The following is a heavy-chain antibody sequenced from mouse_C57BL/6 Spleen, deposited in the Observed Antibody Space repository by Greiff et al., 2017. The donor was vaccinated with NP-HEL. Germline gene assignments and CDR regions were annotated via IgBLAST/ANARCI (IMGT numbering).Heavy chain of an antibody. CDR3: TRAGITTLVGMDY. J-gene: IGHJ2*01. CDR1: GYTFTSYC. D-gene: IGHD1-1*01. V-gene: IGHV1-5*01. CDR2: IYPGNSDT. Sequence: EVQLVESGPVLVRPGASVKMSCKASGYTFTSYCMHWVKQRPGQALEWIGAIYPGNSDTSYNQKCKGKAKLTVVTSTSTAYMELSSLTNEDSAVYYCTRAGITTLVGMDYWGQGTTLTVSS.